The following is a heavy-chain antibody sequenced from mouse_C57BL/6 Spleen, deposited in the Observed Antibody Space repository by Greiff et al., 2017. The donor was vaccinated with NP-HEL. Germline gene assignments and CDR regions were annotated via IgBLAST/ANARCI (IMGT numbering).Heavy chain of an antibody. CDR3: AREEQLRLFDY. CDR2: IYPGDGDT. CDR1: GYAFSSYW. J-gene: IGHJ2*01. Sequence: VQVVESGAELVKPGASVKISCKASGYAFSSYWMNWVKQRPGKGLEWIGQIYPGDGDTNYNGKFKGKATLTADKSSSTAYMQLSSLTSEDSAVYFCAREEQLRLFDYWGQGTTLTVSS. D-gene: IGHD3-2*02. V-gene: IGHV1-80*01.